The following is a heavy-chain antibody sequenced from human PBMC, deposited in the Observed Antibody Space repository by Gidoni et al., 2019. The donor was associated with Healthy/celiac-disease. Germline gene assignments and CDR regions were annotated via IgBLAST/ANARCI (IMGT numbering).Heavy chain of an antibody. V-gene: IGHV3-23*01. CDR3: AKKLRRDYYYYYGMDV. J-gene: IGHJ6*02. CDR1: GFTFSSYA. D-gene: IGHD1-26*01. Sequence: EVQLLESGGGLVQPGGSLRLSCAASGFTFSSYAMSWVRQAPGKGLEWVSAISGSGGSTYYADSVKGRFTISRDNSKNTLYLQMNSLRAEDTAVYYCAKKLRRDYYYYYGMDVWGQGTTVTVSS. CDR2: ISGSGGST.